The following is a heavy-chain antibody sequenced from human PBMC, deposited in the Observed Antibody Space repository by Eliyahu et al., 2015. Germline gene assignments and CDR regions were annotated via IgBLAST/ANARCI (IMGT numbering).Heavy chain of an antibody. J-gene: IGHJ4*02. CDR1: GDSVSSNSAA. D-gene: IGHD2-15*01. Sequence: QVQLQQSGPGLVKPSQTLSLTCAISGDSVSSNSAAWNWIRQSPSRGLEWLGRTYYRSKWNNDYAVTVKSRITINPETSKNQFSLQLNSVTPEDTAVYYCARDYCSGGSCHWVFDNWGQGTLVTVSS. V-gene: IGHV6-1*01. CDR2: TYYRSKWNN. CDR3: ARDYCSGGSCHWVFDN.